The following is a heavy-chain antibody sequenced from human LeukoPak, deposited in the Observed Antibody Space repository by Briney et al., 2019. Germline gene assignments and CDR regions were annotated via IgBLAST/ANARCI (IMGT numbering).Heavy chain of an antibody. CDR3: AREQVMITFGGDNAFDI. CDR2: IYHSGST. J-gene: IGHJ3*02. Sequence: PSETLSLTCAVSGYSISSGYYWGWIRQPPGKGLEWIGSIYHSGSTYYNPSLKSRVTIPVDTSKNQFSLKLSSVTAADTAVYYCAREQVMITFGGDNAFDIWGQGTMVTVSS. CDR1: GYSISSGYY. D-gene: IGHD3-16*01. V-gene: IGHV4-38-2*02.